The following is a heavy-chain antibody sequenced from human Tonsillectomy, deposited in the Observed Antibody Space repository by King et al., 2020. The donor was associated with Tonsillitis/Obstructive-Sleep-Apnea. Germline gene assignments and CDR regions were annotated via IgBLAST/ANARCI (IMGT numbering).Heavy chain of an antibody. CDR2: IYHSGST. CDR3: TRAEYDPDAFDI. J-gene: IGHJ3*02. D-gene: IGHD3-3*01. V-gene: IGHV4-4*02. Sequence: VQLQESGPGLVKPSGTLSLTCAVSGGSISSSNWWSWGRQPPGKGLEWIGEIYHSGSTKYNPYLKRRVTISVERSKKQFSLRLSSVAAADTAVYYCTRAEYDPDAFDIWGQGTMVIVSS. CDR1: GGSISSSNW.